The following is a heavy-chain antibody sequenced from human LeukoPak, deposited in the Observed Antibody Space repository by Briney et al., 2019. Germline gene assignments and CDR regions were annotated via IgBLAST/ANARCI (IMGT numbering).Heavy chain of an antibody. Sequence: ASVKLSFKAAGYAFTSYAIYWRRLAPAQRLEWMGWINADSGNTKYTQKFQGRVTITRDTSASTAYMELSSLRSEDTAVYYCARGRMVRGVIITYDWFDPWGRGTLVTVSS. CDR1: GYAFTSYA. D-gene: IGHD3-10*01. J-gene: IGHJ5*02. CDR2: INADSGNT. V-gene: IGHV1-3*01. CDR3: ARGRMVRGVIITYDWFDP.